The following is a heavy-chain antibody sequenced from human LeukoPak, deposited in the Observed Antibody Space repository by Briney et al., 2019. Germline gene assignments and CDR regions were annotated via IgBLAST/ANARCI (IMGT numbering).Heavy chain of an antibody. V-gene: IGHV4-4*07. CDR1: GGSISSYY. D-gene: IGHD3-22*01. Sequence: SETLSLTCTVSGGSISSYYWSWIRQPAGKGLEWIGRIYTSGSTNYNPSLKSRVTMSVDTSKNQFSLKLSSVTAADTAVYCCAREDQNYYDNGFDIWGQGTLVTVSS. J-gene: IGHJ3*02. CDR2: IYTSGST. CDR3: AREDQNYYDNGFDI.